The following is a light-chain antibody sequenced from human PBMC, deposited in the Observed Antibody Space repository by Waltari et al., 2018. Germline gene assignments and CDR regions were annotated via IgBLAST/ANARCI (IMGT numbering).Light chain of an antibody. CDR3: SSSTTTSAHVI. CDR1: INDVGSSTF. CDR2: RVA. J-gene: IGLJ2*01. V-gene: IGLV2-14*03. Sequence: QSALTQPASVSGSPGQSISISCRGTINDVGSSTFVSWYQQHPGKAPKLIVFRVANRPSGISSRFSGSKSGNAASLTISGLQAEDEALYYCSSSTTTSAHVIFGGGTMLTVL.